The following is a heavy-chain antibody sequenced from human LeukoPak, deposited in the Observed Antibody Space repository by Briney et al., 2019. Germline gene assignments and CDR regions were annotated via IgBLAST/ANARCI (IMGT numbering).Heavy chain of an antibody. V-gene: IGHV1-46*01. CDR3: ARNAAAGTYYYYYGMDV. Sequence: ASVKVSCKASGYTFTSYYMHWVRQAPGQGLEWMGIINPSGGSTSYAQKFKGRVTMTRDTSTSTVYMELSSLRSEDTAVYYCARNAAAGTYYYYYGMDVWGQGTTVTVSS. J-gene: IGHJ6*02. CDR1: GYTFTSYY. CDR2: INPSGGST. D-gene: IGHD6-13*01.